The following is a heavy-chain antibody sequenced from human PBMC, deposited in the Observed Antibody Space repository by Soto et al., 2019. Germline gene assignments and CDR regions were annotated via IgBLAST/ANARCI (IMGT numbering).Heavy chain of an antibody. CDR2: ISGSGGST. CDR3: AKDQAINADYSSSWYDWFDP. Sequence: PGGSLRLSCAASGFTFSSYAMSWVRQAPGKGLEWVSAISGSGGSTYYADSVKGRFTISRDNSKNTLYLQMNSLRAEDTAVYYCAKDQAINADYSSSWYDWFDPWGQGTLVTVSS. J-gene: IGHJ5*02. V-gene: IGHV3-23*01. D-gene: IGHD6-13*01. CDR1: GFTFSSYA.